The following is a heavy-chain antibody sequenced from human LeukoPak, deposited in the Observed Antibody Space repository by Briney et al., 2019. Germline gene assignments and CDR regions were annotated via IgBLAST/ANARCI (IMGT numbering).Heavy chain of an antibody. V-gene: IGHV3-23*01. Sequence: PGGSLRLSCAAAGFTFSTYAMSWVRQALGKGLEWVSAISGSGGSTYYADSVKGRFTISRDNSRNTLFLQMNSLRAEDTAVYYCAKDTTWIQLWLTWGQGTLVTVSS. CDR2: ISGSGGST. J-gene: IGHJ4*02. D-gene: IGHD5-18*01. CDR1: GFTFSTYA. CDR3: AKDTTWIQLWLT.